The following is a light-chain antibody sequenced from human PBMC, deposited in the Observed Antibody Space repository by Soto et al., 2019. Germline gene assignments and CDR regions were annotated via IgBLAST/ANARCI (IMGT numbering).Light chain of an antibody. Sequence: EIVMTQSPATLSVSPGERATLSCRASQSVSSNLAWYQQKPGKAPRLLNYGASTRATGIPARFSGSGSGTEFTLTISSLQSEDFAVYYCQQYNNWPPITFGQGTKVDIK. J-gene: IGKJ2*01. V-gene: IGKV3-15*01. CDR2: GAS. CDR1: QSVSSN. CDR3: QQYNNWPPIT.